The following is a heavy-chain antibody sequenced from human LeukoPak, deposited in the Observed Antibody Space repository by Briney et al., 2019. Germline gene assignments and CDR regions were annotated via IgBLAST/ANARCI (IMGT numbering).Heavy chain of an antibody. J-gene: IGHJ5*02. CDR2: IYSGSST. CDR3: ARGGWESNWFDP. CDR1: GFTVSSNY. V-gene: IGHV3-66*01. D-gene: IGHD1-26*01. Sequence: GGSLRLSCAASGFTVSSNYMSWVRQAPGKGLEWVSVIYSGSSTYYADSVKGRFTISRDNSKNTLYLQMNSLRVEDTAVYYCARGGWESNWFDPWGQGTLVTVSS.